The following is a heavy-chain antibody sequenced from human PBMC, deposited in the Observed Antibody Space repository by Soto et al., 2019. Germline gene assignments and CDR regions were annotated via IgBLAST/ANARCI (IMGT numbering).Heavy chain of an antibody. CDR3: ASEAVSGLFDY. CDR2: IYYSGST. Sequence: WETLSLTCTVSGGSISSSYWSWIRQPPGKGLDWIGHIYYSGSTDYNPSLKSRVTISVDTSKNQFSLKLSSVTAADTAVYYCASEAVSGLFDYWGQGTKVTVS. CDR1: GGSISSSY. V-gene: IGHV4-59*01. D-gene: IGHD6-19*01. J-gene: IGHJ4*02.